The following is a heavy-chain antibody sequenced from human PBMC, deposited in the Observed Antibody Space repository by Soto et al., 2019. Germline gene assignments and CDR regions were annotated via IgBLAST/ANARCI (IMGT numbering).Heavy chain of an antibody. CDR2: IYYSGST. V-gene: IGHV4-59*01. CDR3: AREYCGGDCYTGHNWFDP. J-gene: IGHJ5*02. D-gene: IGHD2-21*02. Sequence: SETLSLTCTVSGGSISSYYWSWIRQPPGKGLEWIGYIYYSGSTNYNPSLKSRVTISVDTSKNQFSLKLSSVTAADTAVYYCAREYCGGDCYTGHNWFDPWGQGTLVTVSS. CDR1: GGSISSYY.